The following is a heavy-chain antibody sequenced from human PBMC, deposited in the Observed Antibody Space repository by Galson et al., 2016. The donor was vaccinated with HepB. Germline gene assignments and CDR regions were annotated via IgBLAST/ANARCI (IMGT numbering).Heavy chain of an antibody. CDR1: GYIFRTYP. D-gene: IGHD5-24*01. CDR3: AREAERWNYLDY. J-gene: IGHJ4*02. CDR2: ISPDGSNE. Sequence: SLRLSCAASGYIFRTYPMHWVRQAPGKGLEWVAVISPDGSNEWYADSVKGRFTISRDNSQNTLSLQMSSLRPEDTAAYYCAREAERWNYLDYWGQGALFTVSS. V-gene: IGHV3-30*04.